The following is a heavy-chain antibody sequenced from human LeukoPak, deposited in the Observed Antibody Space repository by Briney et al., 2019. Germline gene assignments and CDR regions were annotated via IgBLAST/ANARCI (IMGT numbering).Heavy chain of an antibody. CDR3: ARTRRDAYLTPFKY. J-gene: IGHJ4*02. CDR2: ISSSGST. V-gene: IGHV4-59*01. Sequence: PSETLPLTCTVSGASISRYYWNWIRQPPGKGLEWIGYISSSGSTNYSFSLKSRVTISVDTSKNQLSLKLSSVTAADTAMYYCARTRRDAYLTPFKYWGQGTLVSVSS. CDR1: GASISRYY. D-gene: IGHD3-16*01.